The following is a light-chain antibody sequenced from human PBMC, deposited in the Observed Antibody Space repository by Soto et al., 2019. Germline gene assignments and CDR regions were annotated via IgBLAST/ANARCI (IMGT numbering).Light chain of an antibody. J-gene: IGLJ1*01. Sequence: SYELTKPPSVSVAPGKTARITCGGNNIGSKSVHWYQPKPGQDPVVVIYYDSDRPSGIPERFSGSNSGNTATLIISMVEAGDEADYYCQVWDSSRARVFGNGTKLTVL. V-gene: IGLV3-21*04. CDR3: QVWDSSRARV. CDR1: NIGSKS. CDR2: YDS.